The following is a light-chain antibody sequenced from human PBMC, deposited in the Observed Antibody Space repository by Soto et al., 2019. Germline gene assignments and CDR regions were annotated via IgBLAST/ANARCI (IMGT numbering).Light chain of an antibody. CDR1: QGIN. J-gene: IGKJ4*01. CDR3: QQVKSYPLN. V-gene: IGKV1-9*01. Sequence: DIQLTQSPSFLSASVGDRVTITCRASQGINFLIYAASTLQSGVPSRFSGSGSGTEFTLTISSLQPEDFATYYCQQVKSYPLNFGGGTKVEIK. CDR2: AAS.